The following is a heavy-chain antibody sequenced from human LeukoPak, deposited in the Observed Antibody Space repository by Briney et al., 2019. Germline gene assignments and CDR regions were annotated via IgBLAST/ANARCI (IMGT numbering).Heavy chain of an antibody. CDR3: ARDWSVVWLGEPLEHGMDV. Sequence: PGGSLRLSCTGSGFTFSDYAMSWVRQAPGKGLEWVSAISESAGSTYYSDSVKGRFTISRDNSKNTTYLDMNSLRAEDAGVYFCARDWSVVWLGEPLEHGMDVWGPGTTVTVSS. D-gene: IGHD3-10*01. J-gene: IGHJ6*02. CDR2: ISESAGST. V-gene: IGHV3-23*01. CDR1: GFTFSDYA.